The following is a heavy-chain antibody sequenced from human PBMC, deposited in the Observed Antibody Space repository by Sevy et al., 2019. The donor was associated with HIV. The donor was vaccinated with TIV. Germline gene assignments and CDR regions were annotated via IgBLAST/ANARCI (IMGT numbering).Heavy chain of an antibody. V-gene: IGHV3-33*01. CDR2: IWYDGSNK. D-gene: IGHD3-22*01. J-gene: IGHJ4*02. Sequence: GGSLRLSCAASGFTFSSYGMHWVRQAPGKGLEWVAVIWYDGSNKYYADSVKGRFTISRDNSKNTLYLQMNSLRAEDTAGYYCARDKAAYYDSSGYYTLDYWGQGTLVTVSS. CDR1: GFTFSSYG. CDR3: ARDKAAYYDSSGYYTLDY.